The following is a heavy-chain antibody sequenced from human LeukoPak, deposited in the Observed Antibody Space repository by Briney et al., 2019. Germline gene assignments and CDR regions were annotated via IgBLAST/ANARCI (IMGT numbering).Heavy chain of an antibody. CDR1: GDRVSSNSAA. J-gene: IGHJ4*02. D-gene: IGHD5-18*01. V-gene: IGHV6-1*01. CDR2: TYYRSKWFN. CDR3: ARAPTGYSYGRQFDY. Sequence: SQTLSLTCAISGDRVSSNSAAWSWIRRSPSRGLEWLGRTYYRSKWFNDYAVFVKSRITINPDTSKNQFSLQLNSVTPEDTGVYYCARAPTGYSYGRQFDYWGQGTPVTVSS.